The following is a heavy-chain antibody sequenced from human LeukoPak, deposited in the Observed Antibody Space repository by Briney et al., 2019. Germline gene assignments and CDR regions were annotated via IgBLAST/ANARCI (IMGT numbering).Heavy chain of an antibody. J-gene: IGHJ4*02. CDR3: VRVANGATFDY. V-gene: IGHV3-33*01. Sequence: GTSLRLSCAASGFIFSNYGMHWVRQAPGKGLEWVAVIWSDGSNKYYADSVKGRFTISRDNAKNSPYLQMNSLRAEDTAVYYCVRVANGATFDYWGRGTLVTVSS. D-gene: IGHD5-12*01. CDR2: IWSDGSNK. CDR1: GFIFSNYG.